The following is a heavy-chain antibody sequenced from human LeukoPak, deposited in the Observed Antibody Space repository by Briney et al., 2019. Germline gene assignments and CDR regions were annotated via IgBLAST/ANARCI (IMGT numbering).Heavy chain of an antibody. CDR2: IKQDGSEK. J-gene: IGHJ4*01. D-gene: IGHD3-22*01. CDR3: ARDKGDYDTSGSLFVF. V-gene: IGHV3-7*03. Sequence: GGSLRLSCAASGFTFSRYWMSWVRQAPRKGLEWVANIKQDGSEKYYVDSVKGRFTISRDNAKNSLHLQMNSLRAEDTAVYYCARDKGDYDTSGSLFVFGGQGTLVTVSS. CDR1: GFTFSRYW.